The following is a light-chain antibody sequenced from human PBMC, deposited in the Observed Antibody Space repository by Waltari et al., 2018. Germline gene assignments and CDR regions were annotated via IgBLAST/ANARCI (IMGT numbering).Light chain of an antibody. CDR1: QSVSSY. V-gene: IGKV3-11*01. Sequence: EIMLPQSQATLSLSPGERAPLSCRPSQSVSSYLAWYHQKPGQAPRLLIYDASNRATGIPARFSGSGSGTDFTLTISSLEPEDFAVYYCQQRSNWPTFGQGTRLEIK. J-gene: IGKJ5*01. CDR2: DAS. CDR3: QQRSNWPT.